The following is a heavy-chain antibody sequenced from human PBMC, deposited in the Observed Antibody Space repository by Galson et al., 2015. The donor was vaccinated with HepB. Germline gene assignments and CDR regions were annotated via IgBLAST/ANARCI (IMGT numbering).Heavy chain of an antibody. V-gene: IGHV3-23*01. CDR3: ARSEWELLLSWFDP. CDR1: GFTFSSYA. J-gene: IGHJ5*02. Sequence: SLRLSCAASGFTFSSYAMSWVRQAPGKGLEWVSAISGSGGSTYYADSVKGRFTISRDNSKNTLYLQMNSLRAEDTAVYYCARSEWELLLSWFDPWGQGTLVTVSS. CDR2: ISGSGGST. D-gene: IGHD1-26*01.